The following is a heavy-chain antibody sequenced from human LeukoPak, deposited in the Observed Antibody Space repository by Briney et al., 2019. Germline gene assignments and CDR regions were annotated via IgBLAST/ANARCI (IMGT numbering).Heavy chain of an antibody. CDR3: ARDLLYMELATISPPFDY. J-gene: IGHJ4*02. Sequence: GASVKVSCKASGGTFSSYAISWVRQAPGQGLEWMGRIIPILGIANYAQKFQGRVTITADKSTSTAYMELSSLRSEDTAVYYCARDLLYMELATISPPFDYWGQGTLVTVSS. V-gene: IGHV1-69*04. CDR1: GGTFSSYA. D-gene: IGHD5-24*01. CDR2: IIPILGIA.